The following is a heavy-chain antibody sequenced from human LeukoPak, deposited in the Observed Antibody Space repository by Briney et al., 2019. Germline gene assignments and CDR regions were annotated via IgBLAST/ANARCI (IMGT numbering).Heavy chain of an antibody. Sequence: SETLSLTCSVSGVSIGSGSNYWGWIRQPPGKTLEWIGSIYSSGSTYYNPSLKSRVIILIDTAKNHFSLNLSSVTAADTAVHYCARSDGYGLVGIWGQGTMITVSS. CDR2: IYSSGST. J-gene: IGHJ3*02. D-gene: IGHD3-10*01. V-gene: IGHV4-39*07. CDR3: ARSDGYGLVGI. CDR1: GVSIGSGSNY.